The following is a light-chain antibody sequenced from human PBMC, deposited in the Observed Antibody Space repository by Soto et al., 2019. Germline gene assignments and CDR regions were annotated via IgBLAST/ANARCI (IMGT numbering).Light chain of an antibody. CDR2: GAS. V-gene: IGKV3-15*01. CDR1: QSVSSN. Sequence: EIVMTQSPATLSVSPGERATLSCRASQSVSSNLAWYHQKPGQAPRLLIYGASTRATGVPARFSGSGSGTEFTRTISSLQSEDFAFYYCQQYNNWPPRYTFGQGTKLEIK. CDR3: QQYNNWPPRYT. J-gene: IGKJ2*01.